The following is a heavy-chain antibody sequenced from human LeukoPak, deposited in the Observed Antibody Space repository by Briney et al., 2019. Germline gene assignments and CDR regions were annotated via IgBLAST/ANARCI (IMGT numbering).Heavy chain of an antibody. CDR1: GFTFDDFT. V-gene: IGHV3-43*01. CDR2: ISWDSSST. Sequence: GGSLRLSCVASGFTFDDFTMHWVRQRPGKGLEWVSLISWDSSSTYFTDSVKGRFTISRDNTKNSLYLQMNSLRAEDTAVYYCARDPYSYGFHYYYYYMDVWGKGTTVTVSS. D-gene: IGHD5-18*01. J-gene: IGHJ6*03. CDR3: ARDPYSYGFHYYYYYMDV.